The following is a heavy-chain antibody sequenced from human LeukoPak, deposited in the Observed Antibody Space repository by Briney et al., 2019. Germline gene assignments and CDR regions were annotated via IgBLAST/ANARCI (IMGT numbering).Heavy chain of an antibody. D-gene: IGHD6-13*01. V-gene: IGHV3-9*01. CDR3: AKDAASAAATNWFDP. Sequence: SLRLSFAASGFPFDDYAMHWVRQAPGKGLGWVSGISWNSGSIGYADSVKGRFTISRDNAKNSLYLQMNSLRAEDTALYYCAKDAASAAATNWFDPWGQGTLVTVSS. CDR2: ISWNSGSI. J-gene: IGHJ5*02. CDR1: GFPFDDYA.